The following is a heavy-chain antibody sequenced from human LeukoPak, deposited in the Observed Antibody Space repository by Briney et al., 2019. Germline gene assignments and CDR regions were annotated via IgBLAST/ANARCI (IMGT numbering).Heavy chain of an antibody. D-gene: IGHD3-10*01. CDR3: ANYGSDS. Sequence: ASVKVSCKTSGYSFIDYYIHWVRQAPGQGLEWMGWINPNTGGTNYAHQFQGRVTMTRDTSISTAYLELSKLTYDDTAIYYCANYGSDSWGQGTLVTVSS. J-gene: IGHJ4*02. V-gene: IGHV1-2*02. CDR2: INPNTGGT. CDR1: GYSFIDYY.